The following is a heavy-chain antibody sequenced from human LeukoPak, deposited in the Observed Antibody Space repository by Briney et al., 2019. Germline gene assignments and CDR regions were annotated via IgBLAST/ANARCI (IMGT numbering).Heavy chain of an antibody. D-gene: IGHD3-10*01. CDR1: GYSFTNYW. Sequence: GASPKISCKGFGYSFTNYWIGWVRQIPGKGLEWMGIIYPGYYDTRYSPSFQGQITISSDKSISTAYLQWSGLKASYSAMYYCVRGDGADPWGRGTLVTVSS. V-gene: IGHV5-51*01. CDR2: IYPGYYDT. CDR3: VRGDGADP. J-gene: IGHJ5*02.